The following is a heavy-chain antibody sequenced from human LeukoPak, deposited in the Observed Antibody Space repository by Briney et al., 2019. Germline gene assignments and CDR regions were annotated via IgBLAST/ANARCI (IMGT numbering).Heavy chain of an antibody. CDR3: VKDAQRGFDYSNSLEH. CDR2: IWSDATNE. Sequence: GGSLRLSCEASGFTFSHFGMHWVRQAPGKGLEWVAVIWSDATNEYYADSVKGRFTISRDNFKNTVSLQMNSLRAEDTAVYYCVKDAQRGFDYSNSLEHWGQGSLVTVTS. J-gene: IGHJ4*02. CDR1: GFTFSHFG. D-gene: IGHD4-11*01. V-gene: IGHV3-33*06.